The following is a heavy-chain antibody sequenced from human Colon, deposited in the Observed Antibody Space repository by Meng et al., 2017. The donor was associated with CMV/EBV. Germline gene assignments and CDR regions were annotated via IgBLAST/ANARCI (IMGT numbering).Heavy chain of an antibody. CDR2: TYYRSKWYS. D-gene: IGHD2-2*02. Sequence: QTRSLTGAISGDNVSSNSAVWSWIRQSPSRGLEWLGRTYYRSKWYSEYAGSVKSRITITPDTPKNQFSLHLHSVTPDDTAIYYCARASRRYCDATSCYMRSFDSWGQGTLVTVSS. V-gene: IGHV6-1*01. CDR3: ARASRRYCDATSCYMRSFDS. J-gene: IGHJ4*02. CDR1: GDNVSSNSAV.